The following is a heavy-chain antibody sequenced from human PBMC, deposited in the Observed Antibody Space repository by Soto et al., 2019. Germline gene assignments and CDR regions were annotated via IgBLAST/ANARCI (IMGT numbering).Heavy chain of an antibody. CDR1: GFPSNIYA. J-gene: IGHJ1*01. CDR3: ARARHSKSGGGSMGD. V-gene: IGHV3-23*01. Sequence: GGSLRLACAGSGFPSNIYAMSLVRQAPGKGLEWVSGISVGGESTYYADSVKGRFTISRDNSKNTLYLQINSLRADDTAVYYCARARHSKSGGGSMGDWGQGTGVTV. D-gene: IGHD6-13*01. CDR2: ISVGGEST.